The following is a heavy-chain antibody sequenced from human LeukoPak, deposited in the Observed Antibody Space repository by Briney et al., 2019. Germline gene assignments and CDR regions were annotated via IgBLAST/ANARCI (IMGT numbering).Heavy chain of an antibody. J-gene: IGHJ4*02. V-gene: IGHV4-34*01. D-gene: IGHD3-10*01. Sequence: TASETLSLTCAVHGGSFSTYYWTWIRQPPGKGLEWIGEINHGGSTNYNSSLKTRVTISEDTSKSQFSLRLSSVTAADTAVYYCARSMVRGVSNPTGYWGQGTLVTVSS. CDR1: GGSFSTYY. CDR3: ARSMVRGVSNPTGY. CDR2: INHGGST.